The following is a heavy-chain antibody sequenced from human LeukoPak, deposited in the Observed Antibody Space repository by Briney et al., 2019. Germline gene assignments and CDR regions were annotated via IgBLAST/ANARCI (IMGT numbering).Heavy chain of an antibody. D-gene: IGHD1-14*01. CDR3: ASHLHRPGAFDI. J-gene: IGHJ3*02. CDR2: IKQDGSEK. Sequence: GGSLRLSCAASGFTFDDYGMSWVRQAPGKGLEWVANIKQDGSEKYYVDSVKGRFTISRDNAKNSLYLQMNSLRAEDTAVYYCASHLHRPGAFDIWGQGTMVTVSS. V-gene: IGHV3-7*01. CDR1: GFTFDDYG.